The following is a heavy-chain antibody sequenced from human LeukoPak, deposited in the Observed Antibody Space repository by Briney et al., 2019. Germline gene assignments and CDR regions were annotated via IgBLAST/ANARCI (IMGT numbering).Heavy chain of an antibody. V-gene: IGHV4-30-2*01. Sequence: SETLSLTCAVSGGSISSGGYSWSWIRQPPGKGLEWIGYIYHSGSTYYNPSLKSRVAISVDRSKNQFSLKLSSVTAADTAVYYCARGARDYYDILTGHDAFDIWGQGTMVTVSS. CDR1: GGSISSGGYS. J-gene: IGHJ3*02. D-gene: IGHD3-9*01. CDR3: ARGARDYYDILTGHDAFDI. CDR2: IYHSGST.